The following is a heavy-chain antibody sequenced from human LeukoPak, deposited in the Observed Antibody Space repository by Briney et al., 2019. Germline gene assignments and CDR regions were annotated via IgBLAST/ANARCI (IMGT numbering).Heavy chain of an antibody. CDR3: ARGRAGASYGPYYYYYMDV. CDR1: GYTFTNYG. J-gene: IGHJ6*03. Sequence: ASVKVSCKASGYTFTNYGISWVRQAPGQGLEWMGWISAYNGNTNYAQKLQGRVTMTTDTSTSTAYMELRSLRSDDTAVYYCARGRAGASYGPYYYYYMDVWGKGTTVTVSS. D-gene: IGHD5-18*01. V-gene: IGHV1-18*01. CDR2: ISAYNGNT.